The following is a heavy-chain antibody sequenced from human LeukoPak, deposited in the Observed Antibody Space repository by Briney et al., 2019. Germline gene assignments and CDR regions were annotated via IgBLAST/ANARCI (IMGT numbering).Heavy chain of an antibody. CDR1: GGSISSGDYY. CDR2: IYYSGST. D-gene: IGHD6-13*01. Sequence: PSQTLSLTCTVSGGSISSGDYYWSWIRQPPGKGLEWIGYIYYSGSTYYNPSLKSRVTISVDTSKNQFSLKLSSVTAADTAVYYCARAINIAAPGPGYWGQGTLVTVSS. V-gene: IGHV4-30-4*08. J-gene: IGHJ4*02. CDR3: ARAINIAAPGPGY.